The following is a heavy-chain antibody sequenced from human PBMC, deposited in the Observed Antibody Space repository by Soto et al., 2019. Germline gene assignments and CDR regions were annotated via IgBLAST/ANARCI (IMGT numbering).Heavy chain of an antibody. V-gene: IGHV1-18*01. D-gene: IGHD6-19*01. Sequence: QVQLVQSGAGVEKPGASVKVSCKASGYIFTSYGISWVRQAPGPGLEWMGWISAYKGNTKYSQILQGRVTMTTDTATSTAYMYLRSLTSDDKAVYYCARVAVPGSSPAPHGFDHWGQGTLVTVSS. J-gene: IGHJ5*02. CDR3: ARVAVPGSSPAPHGFDH. CDR2: ISAYKGNT. CDR1: GYIFTSYG.